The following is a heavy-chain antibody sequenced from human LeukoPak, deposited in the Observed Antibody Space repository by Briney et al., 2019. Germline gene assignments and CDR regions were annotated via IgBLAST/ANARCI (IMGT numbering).Heavy chain of an antibody. CDR2: ISAYNGNT. J-gene: IGHJ3*02. Sequence: AASVKVSCKASGYTFTSYGISWVRQAPGQGLEWMGWISAYNGNTNYAQKLQGRVTMTTDTSTSTAYMELRSLRSDDTAVYYCARGSGSYLEDAFDIWGQGTMVTVSS. V-gene: IGHV1-18*01. CDR3: ARGSGSYLEDAFDI. D-gene: IGHD1-26*01. CDR1: GYTFTSYG.